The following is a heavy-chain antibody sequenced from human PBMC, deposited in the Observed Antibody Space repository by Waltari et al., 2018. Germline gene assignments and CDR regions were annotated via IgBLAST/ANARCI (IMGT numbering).Heavy chain of an antibody. D-gene: IGHD3-22*01. CDR3: TTRDYYDSSGALDY. Sequence: EVQLVESGGGLVKPGGSLRLSCAASGFTFSNAWMSWVRQDPGKGLEWVGRIKSKTAGGTTDYAAPVKGRFTISRDDSKNTLYLQMNSLKTEDTAVYYCTTRDYYDSSGALDYWGQGTLVTVSS. CDR2: IKSKTAGGTT. V-gene: IGHV3-15*01. J-gene: IGHJ4*02. CDR1: GFTFSNAW.